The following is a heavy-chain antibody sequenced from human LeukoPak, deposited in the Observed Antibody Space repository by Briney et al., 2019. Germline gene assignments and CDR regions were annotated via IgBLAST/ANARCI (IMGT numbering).Heavy chain of an antibody. CDR1: GGSISSYY. D-gene: IGHD2-21*01. J-gene: IGHJ4*02. CDR2: IYTSGST. V-gene: IGHV4-4*07. CDR3: ARNVNCGGDCYSFDY. Sequence: SETLSLTCTVSGGSISSYYWSWIRQPAGKGLEWIGRIYTSGSTNYNPSLKSRVTMSVDTSKNQFSLKPSSVTAADTAVYYCARNVNCGGDCYSFDYWGQGTLVTVSS.